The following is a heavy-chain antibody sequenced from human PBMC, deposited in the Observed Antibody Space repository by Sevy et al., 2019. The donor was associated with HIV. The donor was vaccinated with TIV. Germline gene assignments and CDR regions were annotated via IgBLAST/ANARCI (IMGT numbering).Heavy chain of an antibody. Sequence: GGSLRLSCAASGFTFSSYGMHWVRQAPGKGLEWVAVIWYDGSSKYDGDSVKGRFTISRDNSKNTLYLQMNSLRAEDTAVYYCARVWGRLQIPSPMDVWGQGTTVTISS. CDR2: IWYDGSSK. J-gene: IGHJ6*02. CDR1: GFTFSSYG. D-gene: IGHD6-25*01. V-gene: IGHV3-33*01. CDR3: ARVWGRLQIPSPMDV.